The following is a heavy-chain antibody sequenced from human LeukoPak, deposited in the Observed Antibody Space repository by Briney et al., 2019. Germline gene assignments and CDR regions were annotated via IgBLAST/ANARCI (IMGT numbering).Heavy chain of an antibody. CDR1: GFTFKTYG. CDR2: IWYDGNNK. V-gene: IGHV3-33*01. Sequence: GRSLRLSCAASGFTFKTYGTHWVRQAPGKGLEWVAVIWYDGNNKYYADSVKSRFTISRDNSKSTLYLQTNTLRAEDTAVYYCARGLQNYYGLDVWGQGTTVTVSS. CDR3: ARGLQNYYGLDV. J-gene: IGHJ6*02.